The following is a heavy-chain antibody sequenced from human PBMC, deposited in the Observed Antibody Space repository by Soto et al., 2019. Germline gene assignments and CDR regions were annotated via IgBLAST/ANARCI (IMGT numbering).Heavy chain of an antibody. CDR2: IYYSGST. J-gene: IGHJ4*02. V-gene: IGHV4-59*08. CDR3: ARLRYCTGASCSNPYYFDC. D-gene: IGHD2-15*01. Sequence: SETLSLTCTVSGDSISPYYWSWIRQPPGKGLEWIGYIYYSGSTNYNPSLKSRVAILVDTSKNQLSLNLGSVTAADTAVYYCARLRYCTGASCSNPYYFDCWGQGTLVTVSS. CDR1: GDSISPYY.